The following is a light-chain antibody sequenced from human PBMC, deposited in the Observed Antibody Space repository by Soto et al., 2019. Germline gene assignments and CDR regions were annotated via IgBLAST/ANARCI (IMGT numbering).Light chain of an antibody. CDR3: QQYGNSPFT. CDR2: GAS. V-gene: IGKV3-20*01. J-gene: IGKJ5*01. Sequence: PGERATLSCRASQTISSNYLAWYQQKPGQAPRLLIHGASTRATGIPDRFSGSESGTDFTLTISRLEPEDFVVYYCQQYGNSPFTFGQGTRLEIK. CDR1: QTISSNY.